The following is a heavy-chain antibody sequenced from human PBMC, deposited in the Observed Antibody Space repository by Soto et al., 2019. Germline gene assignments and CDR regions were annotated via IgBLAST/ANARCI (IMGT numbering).Heavy chain of an antibody. CDR2: IYHSGST. Sequence: QLQLQEPGSGLVKPSQTLSLTCAVSGGSISSGGYSWSWIRQPPGKGLEWIGYIYHSGSTYYNPSPXRXXTISVDRYKNQFSLKLSSVTAADTALYYCARVPGPWGQGTLVTVSS. CDR1: GGSISSGGYS. V-gene: IGHV4-30-2*01. J-gene: IGHJ5*02. D-gene: IGHD7-27*01. CDR3: ARVPGP.